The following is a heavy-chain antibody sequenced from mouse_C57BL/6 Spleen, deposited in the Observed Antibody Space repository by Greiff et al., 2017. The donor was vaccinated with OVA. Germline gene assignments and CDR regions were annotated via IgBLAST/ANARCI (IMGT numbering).Heavy chain of an antibody. CDR2: IYPGDGDT. CDR1: GYAFSSSW. Sequence: VKVVESGPELVKPGASVKISCKASGYAFSSSWMNWVKQRPGKGLEWIGRIYPGDGDTNYNGKFKGKATLTADKSSSTAYMQLSSLTSEDSAVYFCARGGYDGYYDGWFAYWGQGTLVTVSA. D-gene: IGHD2-3*01. V-gene: IGHV1-82*01. J-gene: IGHJ3*01. CDR3: ARGGYDGYYDGWFAY.